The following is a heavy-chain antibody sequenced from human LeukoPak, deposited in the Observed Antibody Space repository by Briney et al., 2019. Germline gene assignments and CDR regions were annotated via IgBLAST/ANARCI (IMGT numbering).Heavy chain of an antibody. CDR2: IYPGDSDT. CDR1: GYSFTSYW. Sequence: GESLKISCKGSGYSFTSYWIGWVRQMPGKGLEWMGIIYPGDSDTRYSPSFQGQVTISADKSISTAYLQWSSLKASDTAMYYCARHHVDILTGYGRLDYYYYYMDVWGKGTTVTISS. V-gene: IGHV5-51*01. CDR3: ARHHVDILTGYGRLDYYYYYMDV. D-gene: IGHD3-9*01. J-gene: IGHJ6*03.